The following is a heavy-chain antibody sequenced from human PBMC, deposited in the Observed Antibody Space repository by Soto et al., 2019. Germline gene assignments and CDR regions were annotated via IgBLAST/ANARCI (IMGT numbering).Heavy chain of an antibody. CDR3: ATCTKPQYNLPPRRQGDIVVVPAAIGLYYYMDV. V-gene: IGHV1-24*01. J-gene: IGHJ6*03. CDR1: GYTLTELS. Sequence: QVQLVQSGAEVKKPGASVKVSCKVSGYTLTELSMHWVRQAPGKGLEWMGGFDPEDGETIYAQKFQGRVTMTEDTSTDTAYMELSSLRSEDTAVYYCATCTKPQYNLPPRRQGDIVVVPAAIGLYYYMDVWGKGTTVTVSS. CDR2: FDPEDGET. D-gene: IGHD2-2*01.